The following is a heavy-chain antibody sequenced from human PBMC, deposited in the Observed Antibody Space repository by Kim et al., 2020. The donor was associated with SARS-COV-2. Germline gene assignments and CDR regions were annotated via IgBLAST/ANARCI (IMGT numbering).Heavy chain of an antibody. Sequence: GGSLRLSCAASGFSFSNYGMHWVRQAPGKGLEWVAVIIHDGSQKFYTDVERGRFTISRDYSKNILSLQRNSLRDEDTATYYGAKGDRWMGPCHYWGQGTLVADAS. CDR1: GFSFSNYG. CDR3: AKGDRWMGPCHY. J-gene: IGHJ4*02. V-gene: IGHV3-30*18. D-gene: IGHD2-2*03. CDR2: IIHDGSQK.